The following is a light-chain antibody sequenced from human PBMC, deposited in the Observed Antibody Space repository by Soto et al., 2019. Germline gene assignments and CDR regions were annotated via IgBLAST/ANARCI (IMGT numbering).Light chain of an antibody. V-gene: IGLV2-23*01. CDR1: SSDVGSYNL. J-gene: IGLJ1*01. CDR2: EGS. Sequence: QSVLAQHASVSGSPGQSITISCTGTSSDVGSYNLVSWYQQHPRKAPHPMIYEGSKRPSGVSNRFSGSKAGNTASLTISGLQAEDEADYYCCSYAGSLYVFGTGAKVTVL. CDR3: CSYAGSLYV.